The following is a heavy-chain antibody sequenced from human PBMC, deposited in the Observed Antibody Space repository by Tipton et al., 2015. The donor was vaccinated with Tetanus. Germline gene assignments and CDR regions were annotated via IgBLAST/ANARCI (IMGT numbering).Heavy chain of an antibody. J-gene: IGHJ4*02. CDR2: ISASGST. V-gene: IGHV4-34*01. CDR3: ARSIAAAAVWLYDF. D-gene: IGHD6-13*01. Sequence: TLSLTCTVSGGFSSGDYYWSWIRQAPGKGLEWVGEISASGSTNYNPSLESRITMSVDTTKKRISLRLASLMAADTAVYFCARSIAAAAVWLYDFWGQGTLVTVTS. CDR1: GGFSSGDYY.